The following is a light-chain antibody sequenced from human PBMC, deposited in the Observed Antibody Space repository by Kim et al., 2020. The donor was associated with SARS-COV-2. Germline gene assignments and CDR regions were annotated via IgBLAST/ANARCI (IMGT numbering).Light chain of an antibody. Sequence: SPGERVTLSCRASHGVYSNLAWYQQKPGQAPRLLIYAASTRATGVPGRFSSSGSGTEFTLTISSLQSEDFAIYHCQQYNNWPPLTFGGGTKVDIK. J-gene: IGKJ4*01. CDR3: QQYNNWPPLT. CDR1: HGVYSN. CDR2: AAS. V-gene: IGKV3-15*01.